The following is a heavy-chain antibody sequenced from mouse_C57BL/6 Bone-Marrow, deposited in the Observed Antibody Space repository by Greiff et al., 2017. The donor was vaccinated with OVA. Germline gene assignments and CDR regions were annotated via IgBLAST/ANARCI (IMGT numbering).Heavy chain of an antibody. V-gene: IGHV7-3*01. CDR1: GFTFTDYY. CDR2: IRNKANGYTT. Sequence: VQLQQSGGGLVQPGGSLSLSCAASGFTFTDYYMSWVRQPPGKALEWLGFIRNKANGYTTEYSASVKGRFTISRDNSQSILYLQMNALRAEDSATYYCARWGDYEAYWGQGTLVTVSA. CDR3: ARWGDYEAY. J-gene: IGHJ3*01. D-gene: IGHD2-4*01.